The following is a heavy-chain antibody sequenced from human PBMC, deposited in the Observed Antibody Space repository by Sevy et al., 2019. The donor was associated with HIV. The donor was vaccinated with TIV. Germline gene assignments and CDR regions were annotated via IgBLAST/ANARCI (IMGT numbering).Heavy chain of an antibody. J-gene: IGHJ4*02. V-gene: IGHV3-7*01. Sequence: GGSLRLSCAASGFTFSNYWMAWVRQAPGKGLEWVANIKENGSQKYYVDSVKGRFTISRDNAKNSLYLQMNSLRAEDTALYYCAREASYWSKGDYWGQGTLVTVSS. D-gene: IGHD2-8*02. CDR3: AREASYWSKGDY. CDR2: IKENGSQK. CDR1: GFTFSNYW.